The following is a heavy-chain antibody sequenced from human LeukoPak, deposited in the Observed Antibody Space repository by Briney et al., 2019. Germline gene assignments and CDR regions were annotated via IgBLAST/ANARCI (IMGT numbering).Heavy chain of an antibody. CDR2: IYYSGST. Sequence: SETLSLTCTFSGGSFSTYYWSWIRQPPGKGLEWIGYIYYSGSTDYNPSLKSRVTMSLDTSKNQFSLKLNSVTAADTAVYYCARAVISFGAAVAKGFDCWGQGTLVTVSS. D-gene: IGHD3-16*01. CDR1: GGSFSTYY. CDR3: ARAVISFGAAVAKGFDC. J-gene: IGHJ4*02. V-gene: IGHV4-59*01.